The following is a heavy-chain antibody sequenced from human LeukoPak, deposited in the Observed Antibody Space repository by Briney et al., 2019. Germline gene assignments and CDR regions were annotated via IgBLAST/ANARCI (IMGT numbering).Heavy chain of an antibody. CDR3: AREYYDFWSGGGPNWFDP. D-gene: IGHD3-3*01. Sequence: GGSLRLSCAASGFTVSSIYMSWVRQAPGKGLEWASVIYSGGSTYHADSVKGRFTISRDNSKNTLYLQTNSLRAEDTAVYYCAREYYDFWSGGGPNWFDPWGQGTLVTVSS. CDR2: IYSGGST. V-gene: IGHV3-53*05. CDR1: GFTVSSIY. J-gene: IGHJ5*02.